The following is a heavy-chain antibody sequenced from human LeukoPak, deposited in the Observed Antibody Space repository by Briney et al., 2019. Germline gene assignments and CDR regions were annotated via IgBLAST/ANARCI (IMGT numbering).Heavy chain of an antibody. D-gene: IGHD1-26*01. Sequence: SETLSLTCTVSGGSISSSSYYWGWIRQPPGKGLEWIGSIYYSGSTNYNPSLKSRVTISVDTSKNQFSLKLSSVTAADTAVYYCARWDSGSYHDPDYYYYYMDVWGKGTTVTVSS. CDR3: ARWDSGSYHDPDYYYYYMDV. V-gene: IGHV4-39*07. CDR1: GGSISSSSYY. CDR2: IYYSGST. J-gene: IGHJ6*03.